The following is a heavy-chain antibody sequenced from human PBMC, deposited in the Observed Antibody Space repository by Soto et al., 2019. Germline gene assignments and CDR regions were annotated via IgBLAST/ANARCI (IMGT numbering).Heavy chain of an antibody. V-gene: IGHV3-9*01. CDR2: ISWNSANI. CDR3: AATPVIGY. CDR1: GFTFXDYA. Sequence: DVQLVESGGGLVQPGRSLRLSCAASGFTFXDYAMHWVRQVPGKGLEWVSGISWNSANISYADSVKGRFTISRDNAKDSLYLQMNSLRPEDTALYYCAATPVIGYWGQGTLVTVSS. J-gene: IGHJ4*02.